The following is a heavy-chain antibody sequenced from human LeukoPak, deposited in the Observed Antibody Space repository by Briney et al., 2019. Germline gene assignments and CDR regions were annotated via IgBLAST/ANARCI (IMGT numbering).Heavy chain of an antibody. J-gene: IGHJ4*02. D-gene: IGHD1-26*01. V-gene: IGHV3-23*01. CDR2: ITSSGGST. CDR1: GFTFSSYS. CDR3: AKGTYSGIYYIDREDLTIDY. Sequence: PGRSLRLSCAASGFTFSSYSMTWVRQAPGKGLGWVSSITSSGGSTYYADSVRGRFTISRDNSKNTLFLQINSLRAEDTAFYYCAKGTYSGIYYIDREDLTIDYWGQGTLVTVSS.